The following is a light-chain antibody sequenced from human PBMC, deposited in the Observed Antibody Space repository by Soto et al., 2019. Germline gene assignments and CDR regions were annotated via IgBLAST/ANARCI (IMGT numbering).Light chain of an antibody. V-gene: IGKV1-33*01. J-gene: IGKJ4*01. Sequence: DIQMTQAPSSLSARVGDRITITCQASQDVGVYLDWYQQKPGKAPKVLIYDASSLKTGVPSRFSGSGSGTLFTLTISSLQPEDSATYYCRQYDSLPLTFGGGTKVEIK. CDR3: RQYDSLPLT. CDR2: DAS. CDR1: QDVGVY.